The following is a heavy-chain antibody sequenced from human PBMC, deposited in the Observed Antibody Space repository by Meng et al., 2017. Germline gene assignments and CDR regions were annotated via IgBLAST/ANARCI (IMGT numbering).Heavy chain of an antibody. Sequence: GSLRLSCTVSGGSISSSSYYWGWIRQPPGKGLEWIGSIYYSGSTYYNPSLKSRVTISVDTSKNQFSLKLSSVTAADTAVHYCARDRDGYNYYYYYGMDVWGQGTTVTVSS. J-gene: IGHJ6*02. CDR3: ARDRDGYNYYYYYGMDV. CDR1: GGSISSSSYY. D-gene: IGHD5-24*01. V-gene: IGHV4-39*07. CDR2: IYYSGST.